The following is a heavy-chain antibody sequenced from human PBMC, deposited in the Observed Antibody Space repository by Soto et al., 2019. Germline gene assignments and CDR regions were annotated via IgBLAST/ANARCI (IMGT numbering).Heavy chain of an antibody. D-gene: IGHD2-2*01. J-gene: IGHJ4*02. Sequence: GGSLRLSCAASGFTFSSYWMSWVRQAPGKGLEWVANIKQDGSEKYYVDSVKGRFTISRDNAKNSLYLQMNSLRAEDTAVYYCARGECSSTSCYRLYYFDSWGQGTLVTVSS. V-gene: IGHV3-7*03. CDR1: GFTFSSYW. CDR2: IKQDGSEK. CDR3: ARGECSSTSCYRLYYFDS.